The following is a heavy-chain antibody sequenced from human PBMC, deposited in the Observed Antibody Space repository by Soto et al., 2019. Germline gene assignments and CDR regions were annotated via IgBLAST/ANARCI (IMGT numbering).Heavy chain of an antibody. J-gene: IGHJ4*02. D-gene: IGHD2-2*01. Sequence: QVQLVQSGAEVKKPGASVKISCKASGYTFTSYSMYWVRQAPGQTLEWMGWINTGNGNTRYSQKFQGRVTFTRDTPANTAYMELSSLRSEDTAVYYCARDLYHGDYWGQGTLVTVSS. CDR2: INTGNGNT. V-gene: IGHV1-3*04. CDR3: ARDLYHGDY. CDR1: GYTFTSYS.